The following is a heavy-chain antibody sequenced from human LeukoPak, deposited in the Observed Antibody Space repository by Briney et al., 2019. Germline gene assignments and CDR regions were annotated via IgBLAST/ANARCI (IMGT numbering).Heavy chain of an antibody. CDR2: INHSGST. J-gene: IGHJ4*02. Sequence: SETLSLTCAVYGGSFSGYYWSWIRQPPGKGLEWIGGINHSGSTNYNPSLKSRVTISVDTSKNQFSLKLSSVTAADTAVYYCASSTYYDSSGLLDYWGQGTLVTVSS. V-gene: IGHV4-34*01. CDR3: ASSTYYDSSGLLDY. D-gene: IGHD3-22*01. CDR1: GGSFSGYY.